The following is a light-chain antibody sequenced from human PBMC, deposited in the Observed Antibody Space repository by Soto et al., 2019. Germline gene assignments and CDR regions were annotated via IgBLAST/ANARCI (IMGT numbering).Light chain of an antibody. Sequence: QMTQSPCALSASVGDRVTITCRASQSVSSWLAWYQQKPGKAPKLLIYKASSLQSGVPSRFSGSGSGTEFTLTISSLQADDFATYYSQRYTSYVWAFGQGTKVDIK. CDR2: KAS. V-gene: IGKV1-5*03. CDR3: QRYTSYVWA. J-gene: IGKJ1*01. CDR1: QSVSSW.